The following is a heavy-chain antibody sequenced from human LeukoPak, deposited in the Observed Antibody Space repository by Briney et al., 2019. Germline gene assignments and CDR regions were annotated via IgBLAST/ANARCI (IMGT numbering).Heavy chain of an antibody. CDR2: ISGSGGST. V-gene: IGHV3-23*01. Sequence: GGSLRLSCAASGFTFSSYAMSWVRQAPGKGLEWVSAISGSGGSTYYADSVKGRFTISRDNSKNTLYLQMNSLRAEDTAVYYCAKDGDGYYGSGSYSDYWGQGTLVTVSS. J-gene: IGHJ4*02. D-gene: IGHD3-10*01. CDR3: AKDGDGYYGSGSYSDY. CDR1: GFTFSSYA.